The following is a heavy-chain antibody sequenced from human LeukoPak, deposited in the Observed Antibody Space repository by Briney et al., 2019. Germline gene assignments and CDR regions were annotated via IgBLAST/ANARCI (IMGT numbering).Heavy chain of an antibody. CDR2: MNMDGRST. J-gene: IGHJ4*02. D-gene: IGHD3-3*02. V-gene: IGHV3-74*01. CDR1: GSTLSSYW. CDR3: ARAAFGFDY. Sequence: PGRSLRLSCAPSGSTLSSYWTDCVSQAPGKWLGWVSRMNMDGRSTSYADSVKGRFSISRDNAKNTLDLQMNSLRAEDTAVYYCARAAFGFDYWGQGTLVTVFS.